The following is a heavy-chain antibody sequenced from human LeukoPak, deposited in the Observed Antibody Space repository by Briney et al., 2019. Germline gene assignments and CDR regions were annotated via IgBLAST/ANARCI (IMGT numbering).Heavy chain of an antibody. V-gene: IGHV3-53*01. CDR3: ARVTSRSGYYFDY. CDR2: IYSGGST. CDR1: GFTITRNY. J-gene: IGHJ4*02. Sequence: PGGSLRLSCAASGFTITRNYMTWVRQAPGKGLEWVSLIYSGGSTSYSDSVKGRYTISRDTSKETVYLQMDSLRAEDTAVYYCARVTSRSGYYFDYWGQGSLVTVSS. D-gene: IGHD1-14*01.